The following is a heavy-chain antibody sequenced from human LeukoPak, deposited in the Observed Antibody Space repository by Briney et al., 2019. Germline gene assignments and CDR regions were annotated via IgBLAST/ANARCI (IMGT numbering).Heavy chain of an antibody. CDR2: INPSGGST. V-gene: IGHV1-46*01. Sequence: GASVKVSCKASGYTFTSYYMNWVRQAPGQGLEWMGIINPSGGSTNYAQKFQGRVTMTRDMSTSTVYMELSSLRSEDTAVYYCARDSIAEDYGSNNAYPNYFDYWGQGTLVTVSS. CDR1: GYTFTSYY. D-gene: IGHD4-23*01. J-gene: IGHJ4*02. CDR3: ARDSIAEDYGSNNAYPNYFDY.